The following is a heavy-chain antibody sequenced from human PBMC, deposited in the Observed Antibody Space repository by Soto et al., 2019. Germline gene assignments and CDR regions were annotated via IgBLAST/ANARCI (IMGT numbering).Heavy chain of an antibody. V-gene: IGHV4-39*07. CDR3: ARVDANYYDSSGYWPFDY. Sequence: PSETLSLTCTVSGGSISSSSYYWGWIRQPPGKGLEWIGSIYYSGSTYYNPSLKSRVTISVDTSKNQFSLKLSSVTAADTAVYYCARVDANYYDSSGYWPFDYWGQGTLVTVSS. CDR1: GGSISSSSYY. CDR2: IYYSGST. J-gene: IGHJ4*02. D-gene: IGHD3-22*01.